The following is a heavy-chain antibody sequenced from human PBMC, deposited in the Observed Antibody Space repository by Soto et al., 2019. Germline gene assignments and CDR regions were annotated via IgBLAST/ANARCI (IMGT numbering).Heavy chain of an antibody. D-gene: IGHD6-19*01. CDR3: ASAKSSGWSKGGFDP. Sequence: SLKGSWKAAGDTYSIYASSCGLKNTVQGLEGMGGIIPIFGTANYAQKFQGRVTITADESTSTAYMELSSLRSEDTAVYYCASAKSSGWSKGGFDPWGQGTLVTVHS. J-gene: IGHJ5*02. V-gene: IGHV1-69*13. CDR2: IIPIFGTA. CDR1: GDTYSIYA.